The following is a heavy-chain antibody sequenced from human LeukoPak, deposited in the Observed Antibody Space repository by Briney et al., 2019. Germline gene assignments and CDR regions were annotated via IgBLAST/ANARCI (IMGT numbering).Heavy chain of an antibody. CDR3: AREVYLPLTGYPPFFDY. J-gene: IGHJ4*02. CDR2: ISSSSSYI. Sequence: GGSLRLSCAASGFTFSSYSMNWVRQAPGKGLEWVSSISSSSSYIYYADSVKGRFTISRDNAKNSLYLQMNSLRAEDTAVYYCAREVYLPLTGYPPFFDYWGQGTLVTVSS. CDR1: GFTFSSYS. D-gene: IGHD3-9*01. V-gene: IGHV3-21*01.